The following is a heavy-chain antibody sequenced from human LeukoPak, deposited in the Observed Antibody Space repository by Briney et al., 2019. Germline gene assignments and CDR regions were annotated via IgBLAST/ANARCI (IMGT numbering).Heavy chain of an antibody. CDR3: ARGRLPQSYEEFKY. Sequence: GGSLRLSCAASGFTFSSYWMSWVRQAPGKGLEWVATINEDGSKDYYLDSVKGRFIISRDNAKKSLYLQTTSLRVEDTAMYYCARGRLPQSYEEFKYWGQGIPVTVSS. V-gene: IGHV3-7*01. CDR2: INEDGSKD. D-gene: IGHD4-11*01. CDR1: GFTFSSYW. J-gene: IGHJ4*02.